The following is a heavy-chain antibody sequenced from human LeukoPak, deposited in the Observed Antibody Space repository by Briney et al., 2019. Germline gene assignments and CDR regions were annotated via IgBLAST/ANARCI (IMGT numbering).Heavy chain of an antibody. V-gene: IGHV3-48*02. Sequence: PGGSLRLSCAASGFTFSSYSMNWVRQAPGKGLEWVSYISSSSSTIYYADSVKGRFTISRDNAKNSLYLQMNSLGDEDTAVYYCARGGGWLRPSYYYYYGMDVWGQGTTVTVSS. D-gene: IGHD5-12*01. CDR1: GFTFSSYS. CDR2: ISSSSSTI. J-gene: IGHJ6*02. CDR3: ARGGGWLRPSYYYYYGMDV.